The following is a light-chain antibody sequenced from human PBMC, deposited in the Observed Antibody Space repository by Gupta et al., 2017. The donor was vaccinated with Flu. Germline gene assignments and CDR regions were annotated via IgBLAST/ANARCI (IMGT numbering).Light chain of an antibody. CDR3: QVYHSSSDLWV. J-gene: IGLJ3*02. Sequence: SSVLTQPPAVSVAPGQTARITCEENNLGSKSRHWDRPMPGQAPVLVVYDDSHRHSVIPERFSGSNSENTATLTISRVEAGDEADYYCQVYHSSSDLWVFGGGTKLTVL. V-gene: IGLV3-21*02. CDR2: DDS. CDR1: NLGSKS.